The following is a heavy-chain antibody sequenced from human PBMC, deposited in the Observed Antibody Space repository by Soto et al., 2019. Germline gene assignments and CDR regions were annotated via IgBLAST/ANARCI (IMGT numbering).Heavy chain of an antibody. J-gene: IGHJ3*02. V-gene: IGHV3-30*18. CDR2: ISYDGSNK. D-gene: IGHD5-18*01. CDR1: GFTFSSYG. CDR3: AKGRSYGSNDAFDI. Sequence: GGSLRLSCAASGFTFSSYGMHWVRQAPGKGLEWVAVISYDGSNKYYADSVKGRFTISRDNSKNTLYLQMNSLRAEDTAVYYCAKGRSYGSNDAFDIWGQGTMVTVSS.